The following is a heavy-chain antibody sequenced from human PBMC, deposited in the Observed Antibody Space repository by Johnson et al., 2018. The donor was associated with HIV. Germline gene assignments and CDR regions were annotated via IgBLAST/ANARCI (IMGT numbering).Heavy chain of an antibody. CDR2: VYSGGST. CDR3: VRDQGSGWPTNAFDI. V-gene: IGHV3-66*02. D-gene: IGHD6-19*01. Sequence: VQLVESGGGVVQPGRSLRLSCAASGFTVSRNYMSWVRQAPGKGLEWVSVVYSGGSTYYADSVKGRLTISMDNAKNSLYLQMNSLRAEDTADYYCVRDQGSGWPTNAFDIWGRGTRVTVSS. J-gene: IGHJ3*02. CDR1: GFTVSRNY.